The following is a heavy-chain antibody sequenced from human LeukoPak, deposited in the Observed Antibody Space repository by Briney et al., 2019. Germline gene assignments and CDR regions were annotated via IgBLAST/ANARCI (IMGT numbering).Heavy chain of an antibody. CDR1: GFTFSSYS. D-gene: IGHD6-19*01. CDR2: ISSSSSYI. CDR3: ARDSGGWYYFDY. J-gene: IGHJ4*02. V-gene: IGHV3-21*01. Sequence: GESLRLSCAASGFTFSSYSMNWVRQAPGKGLEWVSSISSSSSYIYYADSVKGRFTISRDNAKNSLYLQMNSLRAEDTAVYYCARDSGGWYYFDYWGQGTLVTVSS.